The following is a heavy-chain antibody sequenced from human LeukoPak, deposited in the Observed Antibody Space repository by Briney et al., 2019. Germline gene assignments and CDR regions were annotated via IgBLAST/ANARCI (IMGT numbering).Heavy chain of an antibody. CDR3: ARVAGYDYVWGTYRLDY. Sequence: ASVKVSCKASGYTFTSYAMHWVRQAPGQRLEWMGWINAGNGNTKYSQEFQGRVTITRDTSASTAYIELSSLRSEDMAVYYCARVAGYDYVWGTYRLDYWGQGTLVTVSS. CDR2: INAGNGNT. CDR1: GYTFTSYA. J-gene: IGHJ4*02. V-gene: IGHV1-3*03. D-gene: IGHD3-16*02.